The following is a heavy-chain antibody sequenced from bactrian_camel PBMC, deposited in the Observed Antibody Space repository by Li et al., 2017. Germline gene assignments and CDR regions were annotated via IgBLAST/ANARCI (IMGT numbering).Heavy chain of an antibody. J-gene: IGHJ4*01. D-gene: IGHD4*01. V-gene: IGHV3S56*01. CDR1: GFSHSSYS. CDR2: ISSDGTT. CDR3: AEVGDHDSDYDPNSCNY. Sequence: VQLVESGGGSVQTGGSLRLSCAAFGFSHSSYSMAWFRQAPGNECELVSTISSDGTTYYADSVKGRFTISQDTAKNTVYLQMDSLKPEDTAVYYCAEVGDHDSDYDPNSCNYWDHGTQVTVS.